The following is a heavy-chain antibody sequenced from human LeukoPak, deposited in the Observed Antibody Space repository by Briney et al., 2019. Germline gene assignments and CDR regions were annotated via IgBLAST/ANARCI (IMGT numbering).Heavy chain of an antibody. Sequence: GGSLRLSCVASGFDFSNTGMTWVRQAPGRGLEWVSTISPTSAGTHYLDSVKGRFTISRDNSKNTLSLEMNSLRADDTATYYGARDAGGAWPFDYWGQGTRVIVSS. CDR1: GFDFSNTG. D-gene: IGHD4-17*01. CDR2: ISPTSAGT. V-gene: IGHV3-23*01. J-gene: IGHJ4*02. CDR3: ARDAGGAWPFDY.